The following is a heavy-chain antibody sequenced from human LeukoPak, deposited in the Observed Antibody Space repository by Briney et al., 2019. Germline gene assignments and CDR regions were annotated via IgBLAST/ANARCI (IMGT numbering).Heavy chain of an antibody. Sequence: SETLSLTCAVYGGSFSGYYWSWIRQPPGKGLEWIGEINHRGSTNYNPSLKSRVTISVDTSKNQFSLKLSSVTAADTAVYYCARVGLPYYYGSGSYYNKANWFDPWGQGTLVTVSS. CDR3: ARVGLPYYYGSGSYYNKANWFDP. CDR2: INHRGST. V-gene: IGHV4-34*01. D-gene: IGHD3-10*01. J-gene: IGHJ5*02. CDR1: GGSFSGYY.